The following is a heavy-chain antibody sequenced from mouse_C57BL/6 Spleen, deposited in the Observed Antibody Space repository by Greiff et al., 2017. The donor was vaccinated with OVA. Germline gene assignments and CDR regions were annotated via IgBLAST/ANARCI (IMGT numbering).Heavy chain of an antibody. CDR1: GFTFSSYG. D-gene: IGHD3-2*02. J-gene: IGHJ4*01. CDR2: ISSGGSYT. Sequence: EVKLVESGGDLVKPGGSLKLSCAASGFTFSSYGMSWVRQTPDKRLEWVATISSGGSYTYYPDSVKGRFTISRDNAKNTLYLQMSSLKSEDTAMYYCARLGGDSSGYYAMDYWGQGTSVTVSS. V-gene: IGHV5-6*01. CDR3: ARLGGDSSGYYAMDY.